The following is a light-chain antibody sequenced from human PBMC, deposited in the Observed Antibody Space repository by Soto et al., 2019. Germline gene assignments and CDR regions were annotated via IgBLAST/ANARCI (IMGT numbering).Light chain of an antibody. J-gene: IGKJ1*01. CDR3: QQYNNWPWT. V-gene: IGKV3-15*01. CDR1: KSVSSN. Sequence: IVLTQSPATVSVSRGVRAALSCRASKSVSSNLDRYQQKHGHAPGLLIYGASTRAPGIPARFSGSGSGTEFTRTISSLQSEDFAVYYGQQYNNWPWTFGQGTKVDIK. CDR2: GAS.